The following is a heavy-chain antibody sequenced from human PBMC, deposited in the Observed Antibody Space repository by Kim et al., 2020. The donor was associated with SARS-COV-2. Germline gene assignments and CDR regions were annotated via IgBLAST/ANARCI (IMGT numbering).Heavy chain of an antibody. D-gene: IGHD1-26*01. J-gene: IGHJ5*02. CDR3: GGVDSDSGNYFWFDP. Sequence: SETLSLTCAVSDGSISSNWWTWVRQPPGKGLEWIGEIYHSGVTNYNPSSRSRVTISVDKPKTQSSLKLSAVTAADTAVYYCGGVDSDSGNYFWFDPWGRGTRVTVS. CDR1: DGSISSNW. CDR2: IYHSGVT. V-gene: IGHV4-4*02.